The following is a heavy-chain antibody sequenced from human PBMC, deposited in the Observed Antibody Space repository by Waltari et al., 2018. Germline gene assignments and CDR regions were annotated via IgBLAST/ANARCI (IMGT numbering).Heavy chain of an antibody. V-gene: IGHV3-23*01. J-gene: IGHJ4*02. CDR3: AREEKDNSGYRTTRFGY. CDR2: ISNSGGST. CDR1: GFQFSNYA. D-gene: IGHD5-12*01. Sequence: EVQLLESGGGFVQPGGSLRLSCDTSGFQFSNYAMSWVRQAPGKGLEWVSAISNSGGSTWYAVSVKGRLTISRDNSKNKVFLQMDSLRAEDTAVYYCAREEKDNSGYRTTRFGYWGQGTLVTVSS.